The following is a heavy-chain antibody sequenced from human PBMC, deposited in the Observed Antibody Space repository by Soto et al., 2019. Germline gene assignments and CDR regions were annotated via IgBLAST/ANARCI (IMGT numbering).Heavy chain of an antibody. CDR2: ISSSGSTI. CDR3: AIDGYSSGWYPPTCYYGMDV. V-gene: IGHV3-11*01. J-gene: IGHJ6*02. Sequence: GGSMRLSCAASGFTFSDYYMSWIRQAPGKGLEWGSYISSSGSTIYYADSVKGRFTISRDNAKNSLYLQMNSLRAEYTAVYYCAIDGYSSGWYPPTCYYGMDVWGQGTTVTVSS. D-gene: IGHD6-19*01. CDR1: GFTFSDYY.